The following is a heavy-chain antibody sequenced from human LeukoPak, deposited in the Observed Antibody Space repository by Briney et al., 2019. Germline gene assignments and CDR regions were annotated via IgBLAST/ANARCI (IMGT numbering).Heavy chain of an antibody. CDR3: ARGPRSSDWYSIDY. V-gene: IGHV4-4*07. CDR2: IYSSGNT. CDR1: GGSISGYY. J-gene: IGHJ4*02. D-gene: IGHD6-19*01. Sequence: SETLSLTCIVSGGSISGYYWGWIRQPAGKGLEWIGRIYSSGNTNYNPSLKSQVTMSVDTSKNQFSLNLSSVTAADTAVYYCARGPRSSDWYSIDYWGQGTLVTVSS.